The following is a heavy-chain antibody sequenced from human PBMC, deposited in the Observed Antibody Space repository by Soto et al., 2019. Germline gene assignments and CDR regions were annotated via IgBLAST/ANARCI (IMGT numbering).Heavy chain of an antibody. J-gene: IGHJ4*02. Sequence: SVKVSCKASGGTFSSYAISWVRQAPGQGLEWMGGIIPIFGTANYAQKFQGRVTITADESTSTAYMELSSLRSEDTAVYYCARGHSDSSGWYGRGYYFDYWGQGTLVTVSS. V-gene: IGHV1-69*13. CDR1: GGTFSSYA. CDR2: IIPIFGTA. CDR3: ARGHSDSSGWYGRGYYFDY. D-gene: IGHD6-19*01.